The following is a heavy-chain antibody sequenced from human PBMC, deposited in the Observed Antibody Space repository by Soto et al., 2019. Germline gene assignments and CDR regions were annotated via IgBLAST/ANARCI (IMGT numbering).Heavy chain of an antibody. J-gene: IGHJ4*02. CDR1: GYTFTSYY. Sequence: QVQLVQSGAEVKKPGASVKVSCKASGYTFTSYYMHWVRQAPGQGLEWMGIINPSGGSTSYAQKFQGRVTMTRYTSTSTVYIELSSLRSEDTAVYYCSGDPHSSSWRRYFDYWGQGTLVTVSS. V-gene: IGHV1-46*01. CDR2: INPSGGST. CDR3: SGDPHSSSWRRYFDY. D-gene: IGHD6-13*01.